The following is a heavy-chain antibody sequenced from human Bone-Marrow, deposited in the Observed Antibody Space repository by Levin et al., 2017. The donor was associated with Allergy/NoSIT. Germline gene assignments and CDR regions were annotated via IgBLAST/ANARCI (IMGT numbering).Heavy chain of an antibody. D-gene: IGHD2-2*02. V-gene: IGHV3-15*01. Sequence: RAGGSLRLSCAASGLTFNNAWMSWVRQAPGKGLEWVGRIKSKTDGGTTDYAAPVKGRFTISRDDSKNTLYLQMNSLKIEDTAVYYCMTWGYCSRSSCYKIWGQGIMVTVSS. CDR1: GLTFNNAW. CDR2: IKSKTDGGTT. CDR3: MTWGYCSRSSCYKI. J-gene: IGHJ3*01.